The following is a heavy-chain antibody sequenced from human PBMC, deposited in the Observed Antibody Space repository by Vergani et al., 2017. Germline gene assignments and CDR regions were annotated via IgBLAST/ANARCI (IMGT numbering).Heavy chain of an antibody. Sequence: EVQLLESGGGLVQPGGSLRLSCAASGFTFSSYAMSWVRQAPGKGLEWVSAISGSGGSTYYADTVKGRFTISRDNSKNTLYLKMNSLRAEDTAVYYCAKDFCSSTSCYTPPDAFDIWGQGTMVTVSS. V-gene: IGHV3-23*01. CDR3: AKDFCSSTSCYTPPDAFDI. CDR1: GFTFSSYA. D-gene: IGHD2-2*02. J-gene: IGHJ3*02. CDR2: ISGSGGST.